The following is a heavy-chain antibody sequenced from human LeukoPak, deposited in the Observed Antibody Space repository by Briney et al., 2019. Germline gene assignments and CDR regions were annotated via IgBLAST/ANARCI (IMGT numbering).Heavy chain of an antibody. D-gene: IGHD4-17*01. Sequence: GGSLRLSCAASGFAFSSYWMSWVRQAPGKGLEWVANIKQDGSEKYYVDSVKGRFTISRDNAKNSLYLQMNSLRAEDTAVYYCARRNYGDVDYYYYYMDVWGKGTTVTVSS. J-gene: IGHJ6*03. CDR3: ARRNYGDVDYYYYYMDV. CDR1: GFAFSSYW. CDR2: IKQDGSEK. V-gene: IGHV3-7*01.